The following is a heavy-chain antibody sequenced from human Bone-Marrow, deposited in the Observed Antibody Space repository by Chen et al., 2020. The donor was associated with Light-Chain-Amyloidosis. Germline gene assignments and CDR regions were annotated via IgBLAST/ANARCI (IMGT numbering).Heavy chain of an antibody. D-gene: IGHD6-13*01. CDR3: TSGAAADKYYYGLDV. Sequence: EVQLVELGGDFVQPGRSLRLSCTGSGFTFGDYAVSWLRQAPGKGLEWVGFIRRKSYGGTTEYAASVKGRFTISRDDSISTAYLQMNSLRTDDTAVYSCTSGAAADKYYYGLDVWGQGTTVTVSS. V-gene: IGHV3-49*03. CDR1: GFTFGDYA. J-gene: IGHJ6*02. CDR2: IRRKSYGGTT.